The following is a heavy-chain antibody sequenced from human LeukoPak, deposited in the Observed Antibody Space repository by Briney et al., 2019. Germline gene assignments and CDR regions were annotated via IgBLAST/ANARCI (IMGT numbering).Heavy chain of an antibody. CDR1: GGSISSGGYY. V-gene: IGHV4-30-2*01. D-gene: IGHD3-10*01. CDR2: IYHTGST. CDR3: ARDLLWFGELSGAFDI. Sequence: PSETLSLTCTVSGGSISSGGYYWSWIRQPPGKGLEWIGYIYHTGSTYYNPSLKSRVTISVDRSKNQFSLKLSSVTAADTAVYYCARDLLWFGELSGAFDIWGQGTMVTVSS. J-gene: IGHJ3*02.